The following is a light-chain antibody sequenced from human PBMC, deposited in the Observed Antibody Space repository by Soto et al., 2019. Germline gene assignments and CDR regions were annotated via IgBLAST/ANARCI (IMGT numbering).Light chain of an antibody. CDR3: CSYAGNGAWV. V-gene: IGLV2-14*01. CDR1: SSDVGGYTY. J-gene: IGLJ3*02. Sequence: QSALTQPASVSGSPGQSITISCTGTSSDVGGYTYVSWYQRYPGKAPQLIIYEVSNRPSGVSNRFSGSKSGNTASLTISGLQAEDEGDFFCCSYAGNGAWVFGGGTKLTVL. CDR2: EVS.